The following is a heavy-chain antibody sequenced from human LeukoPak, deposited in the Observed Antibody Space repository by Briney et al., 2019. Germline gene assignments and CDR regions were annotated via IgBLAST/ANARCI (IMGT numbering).Heavy chain of an antibody. CDR3: ARGSSGSYYMAFDY. CDR2: INPNSGGT. D-gene: IGHD3-10*01. CDR1: GYTFTGYY. V-gene: IGHV1-2*02. J-gene: IGHJ4*02. Sequence: GASVKVSCKASGYTFTGYYMHWVRQAPGQGLEWMGWINPNSGGTNYAQKFQGRVTMTRDTSISTAYMELSRLRSDDTAVYYCARGSSGSYYMAFDYWGQGTLVTVSS.